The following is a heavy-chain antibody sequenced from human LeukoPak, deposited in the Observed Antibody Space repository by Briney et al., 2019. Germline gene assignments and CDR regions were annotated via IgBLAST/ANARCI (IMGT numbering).Heavy chain of an antibody. J-gene: IGHJ4*02. CDR1: GGSFSGYY. D-gene: IGHD3-10*01. CDR3: ARGRTRGASDFNY. CDR2: INHSGST. Sequence: PSETLSLTCAVYGGSFSGYYWSWMRQPPGKGLEWIGEINHSGSTNYNPSLKSRVTISVDTSKNQFSLKLSSVTAADTAVYYCARGRTRGASDFNYWGQGTLVTVSS. V-gene: IGHV4-34*01.